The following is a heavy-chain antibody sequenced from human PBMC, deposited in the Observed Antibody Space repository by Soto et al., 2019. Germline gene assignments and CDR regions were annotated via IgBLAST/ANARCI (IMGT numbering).Heavy chain of an antibody. J-gene: IGHJ4*01. CDR2: IYYSGST. CDR3: ARGYSSSWYYFDY. D-gene: IGHD6-13*01. Sequence: SETLSLTCTVSGGSISSYYWSWIRQPPGKGLEWIGYIYYSGSTNYNPSLKSRVTISVDTSKNQFSLKLSSVTAADTAVYYCARGYSSSWYYFDYWGHGTLVTVSS. CDR1: GGSISSYY. V-gene: IGHV4-59*01.